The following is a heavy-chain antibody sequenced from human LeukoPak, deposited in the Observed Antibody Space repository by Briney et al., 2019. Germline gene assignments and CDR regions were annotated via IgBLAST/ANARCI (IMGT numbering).Heavy chain of an antibody. V-gene: IGHV3-21*04. Sequence: GGPLRLSCAASGFTFSSYSMNWVRQAPGKGREGVSSISTSSSYIYYADSVKGRFTISRDSSKNTLYLQVNSLRAEDTAIYYCATYGSAWGQTRSFDYWGQGTLVTVSS. CDR2: ISTSSSYI. CDR1: GFTFSSYS. CDR3: ATYGSAWGQTRSFDY. J-gene: IGHJ4*02. D-gene: IGHD6-19*01.